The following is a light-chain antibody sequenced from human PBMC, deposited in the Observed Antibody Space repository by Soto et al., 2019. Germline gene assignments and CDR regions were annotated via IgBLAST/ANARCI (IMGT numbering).Light chain of an antibody. CDR3: SSYTSSSTLEV. Sequence: QSALTQPASVSGSPGQSITISCTGTSSDVGGYNYVSWYQQHPGKAPKLMIYDVSNRPSGVSNRFSGSESGNTASLTISGLQAEDEADYYCSSYTSSSTLEVFGGGTKLTVL. J-gene: IGLJ2*01. CDR1: SSDVGGYNY. CDR2: DVS. V-gene: IGLV2-14*01.